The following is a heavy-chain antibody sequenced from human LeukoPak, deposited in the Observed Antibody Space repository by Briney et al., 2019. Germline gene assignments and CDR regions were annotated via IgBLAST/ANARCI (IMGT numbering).Heavy chain of an antibody. D-gene: IGHD3-10*01. CDR2: ISNTGST. J-gene: IGHJ6*02. CDR1: GGSISSYY. Sequence: SETLSLTCTVSGGSISSYYWSWIRQPPGKGLEWIGYISNTGSTNYNPSLKSRVTISVDTSKNQFSLRLSSVTAADTAVYYCARDIVDYYGSGSYPYGMDVWRQGTTVTVSS. V-gene: IGHV4-59*01. CDR3: ARDIVDYYGSGSYPYGMDV.